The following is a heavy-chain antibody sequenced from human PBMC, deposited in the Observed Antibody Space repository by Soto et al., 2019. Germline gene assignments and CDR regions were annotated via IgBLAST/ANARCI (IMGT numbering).Heavy chain of an antibody. Sequence: PSETLSLTCTVSGGSVSSGSYFWSWIRQPPGKGLEWIGYIYYTGNTDYNPSLNSRVTISLDTSKNQFSLKLSSVTAADTAVYYCARDHNFDTTGYPLDYWGQGTLVTVS. CDR3: ARDHNFDTTGYPLDY. V-gene: IGHV4-61*01. CDR1: GGSVSSGSYF. CDR2: IYYTGNT. D-gene: IGHD1-1*01. J-gene: IGHJ4*02.